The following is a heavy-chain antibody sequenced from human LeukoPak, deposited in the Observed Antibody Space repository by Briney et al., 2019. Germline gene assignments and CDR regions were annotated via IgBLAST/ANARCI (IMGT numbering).Heavy chain of an antibody. D-gene: IGHD3-22*01. J-gene: IGHJ4*02. Sequence: SVKVSCKTTEDTLRDVAFSWVRQAPGQGLEWLGGIIPMIATASYSQKFQGRVSINADKSTNTVYMELSSLKLEDTAVYYCARGAGWLYDWGQGTLVIVSS. CDR3: ARGAGWLYD. CDR1: EDTLRDVA. CDR2: IIPMIATA. V-gene: IGHV1-69*06.